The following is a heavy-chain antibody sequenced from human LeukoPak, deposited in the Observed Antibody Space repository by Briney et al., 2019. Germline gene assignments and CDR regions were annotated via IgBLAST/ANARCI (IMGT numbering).Heavy chain of an antibody. CDR2: ISGSGGRT. Sequence: PGGSLRLSCAASGFTFSSYAMSWVRQAPGKGLGWVSAISGSGGRTYYADSVKGRFTISRDNSKNTLYLQMNSLRAEDTAVYYCAKGHSPYGSGSYIGHWGQGTLVTVSS. CDR3: AKGHSPYGSGSYIGH. V-gene: IGHV3-23*01. CDR1: GFTFSSYA. D-gene: IGHD3-10*01. J-gene: IGHJ5*02.